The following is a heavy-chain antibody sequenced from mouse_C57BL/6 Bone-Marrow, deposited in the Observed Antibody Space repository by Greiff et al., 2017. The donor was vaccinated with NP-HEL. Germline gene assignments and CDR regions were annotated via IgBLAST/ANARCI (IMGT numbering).Heavy chain of an antibody. J-gene: IGHJ2*01. CDR3: TGVTTDY. V-gene: IGHV14-4*01. CDR1: GFNIKDDY. CDR2: IDPENGDT. D-gene: IGHD2-2*01. Sequence: DVKLQESGAELVRPGASVKLSCTASGFNIKDDYMHWVKQRPEQGLEWIGWIDPENGDTEYASKFQGKATITADTSSNTAYLQLSSLTSEDTAVYYCTGVTTDYWGQGTTLTVSS.